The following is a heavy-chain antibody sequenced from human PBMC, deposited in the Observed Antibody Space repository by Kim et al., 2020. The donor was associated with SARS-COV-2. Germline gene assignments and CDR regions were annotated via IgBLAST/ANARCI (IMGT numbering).Heavy chain of an antibody. Sequence: GGSLRLSCSASGFTFSSYGMHWVRQAPGKGLDWVSLISYDGSNIYYTDSVRGRFTISRDNSNNTLYLLMNSLRPEDTAVYYCARGLHSDYAQLDYLGQGT. J-gene: IGHJ4*02. V-gene: IGHV3-30*03. CDR1: GFTFSSYG. D-gene: IGHD4-4*01. CDR2: ISYDGSNI. CDR3: ARGLHSDYAQLDY.